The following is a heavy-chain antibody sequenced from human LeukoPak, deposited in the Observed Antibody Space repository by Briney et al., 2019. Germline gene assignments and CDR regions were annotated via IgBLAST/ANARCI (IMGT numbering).Heavy chain of an antibody. CDR2: IYYSGST. J-gene: IGHJ4*02. D-gene: IGHD3-10*01. CDR3: ARDGAYGSGYYFDY. CDR1: GFTFSSYW. Sequence: GSLRLSCAASGFTFSSYWMSWIRQPPGKGLEWIGYIYYSGSTNYNPSLKSRVTISVDTSKNQFSLKLSSVTAADTAVYYCARDGAYGSGYYFDYWGQGTLVTVSS. V-gene: IGHV4-59*01.